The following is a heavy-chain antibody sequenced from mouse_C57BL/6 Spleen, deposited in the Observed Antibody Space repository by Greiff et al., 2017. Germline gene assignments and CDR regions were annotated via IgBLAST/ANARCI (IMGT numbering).Heavy chain of an antibody. Sequence: QVQLQQPGAELVRPGSSVKLSCTASGYTFTSYWMHWVKQRPIQGLEWIGNIDPSDSETHYNQKFKDKATLTVDKSSSTAYMQLSSLTSEYSAVYYCSLYDGYTHGYFDVWGTGTTVTVSS. CDR1: GYTFTSYW. J-gene: IGHJ1*03. D-gene: IGHD2-3*01. V-gene: IGHV1-52*01. CDR2: IDPSDSET. CDR3: SLYDGYTHGYFDV.